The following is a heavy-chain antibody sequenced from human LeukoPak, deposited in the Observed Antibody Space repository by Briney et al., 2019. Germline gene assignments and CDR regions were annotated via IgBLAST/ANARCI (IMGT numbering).Heavy chain of an antibody. CDR1: GFTFSTYG. J-gene: IGHJ4*02. Sequence: GGSLRLSCAASGFTFSTYGMHWIRQAPGKGLEWVAVISYDGSNEYYADSVKGRFTISRDNSKNTLYLQMSSLRAEDTAVYYCAKEFNRGLPDYWGQGTLVTVPS. D-gene: IGHD2-21*01. CDR2: ISYDGSNE. CDR3: AKEFNRGLPDY. V-gene: IGHV3-30*18.